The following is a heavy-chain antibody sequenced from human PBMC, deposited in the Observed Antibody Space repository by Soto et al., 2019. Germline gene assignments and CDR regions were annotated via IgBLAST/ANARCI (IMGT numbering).Heavy chain of an antibody. J-gene: IGHJ4*02. V-gene: IGHV1-46*01. CDR1: GYTFTSYY. CDR3: ARVKEIAVDGNLGC. D-gene: IGHD6-19*01. CDR2: INPSGCST. Sequence: ASVKVSCKASGYTFTSYYMHWVRQAPGQGLEWMGIINPSGCSTSYAQKLQGRVTMTRDTSPSTVYMELSSLRSEDTAEYYCARVKEIAVDGNLGCWGQGTLVSVSS.